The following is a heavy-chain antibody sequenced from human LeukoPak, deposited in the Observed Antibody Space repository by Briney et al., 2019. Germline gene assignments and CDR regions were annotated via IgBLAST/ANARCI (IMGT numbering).Heavy chain of an antibody. J-gene: IGHJ3*02. CDR2: SSWNSGSL. CDR3: AKDRLSPEFGYSGSGDAFDI. V-gene: IGHV3-9*01. CDR1: GFTFDDYA. D-gene: IGHD3-10*01. Sequence: GGSLRLSCAASGFTFDDYAMHWVRQAPGKGLEWVAGSSWNSGSLGYADSVKGRFTISRDSAKNSLYLQMNSLRAEDTALYYCAKDRLSPEFGYSGSGDAFDIWGQGTMVTVSS.